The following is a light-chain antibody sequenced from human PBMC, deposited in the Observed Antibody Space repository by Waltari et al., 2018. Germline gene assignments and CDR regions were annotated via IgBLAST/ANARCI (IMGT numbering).Light chain of an antibody. CDR1: QSVADY. CDR2: DAS. J-gene: IGKJ1*01. Sequence: VLTQSPVTLPLSPGERATLSCRASQSVADYLVWYQQRAGQAPRLLIDDASNRAAGIPDRFSGSGSGTDFTLTISSLEPEDFAVYYCQQRSKWPGTFGQGTKIEIK. CDR3: QQRSKWPGT. V-gene: IGKV3-11*01.